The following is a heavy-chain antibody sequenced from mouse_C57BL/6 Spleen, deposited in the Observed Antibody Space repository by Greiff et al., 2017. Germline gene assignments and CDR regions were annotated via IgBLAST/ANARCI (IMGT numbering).Heavy chain of an antibody. Sequence: QVQLKESGPELVKPGASVKISCKASGYAFSSSWMNWVKQRPGKGLEWIGRIYPGDGDTKYNGKFKGKATLTADKSSSTAYMQLSSLTSEDSAVYFCARAYGSSPYFDYWGQGTTLTVSS. CDR3: ARAYGSSPYFDY. J-gene: IGHJ2*01. CDR1: GYAFSSSW. CDR2: IYPGDGDT. V-gene: IGHV1-82*01. D-gene: IGHD1-1*01.